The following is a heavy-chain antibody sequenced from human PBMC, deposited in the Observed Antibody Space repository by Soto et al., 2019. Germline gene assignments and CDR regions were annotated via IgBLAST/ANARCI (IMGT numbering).Heavy chain of an antibody. CDR3: ARAPRGNYGYPSYFDY. V-gene: IGHV4-59*01. Sequence: QVPLQESGPGLVKPSETLSLTCTVSGGSISSYYWSWIRQPPGKGLEWIGYIYYSGSTNYNPSLKSRVTISVDTSKNQFSLKLSSVTAADTAVYYCARAPRGNYGYPSYFDYWGQGTLVTVSS. J-gene: IGHJ4*02. CDR2: IYYSGST. CDR1: GGSISSYY. D-gene: IGHD3-10*01.